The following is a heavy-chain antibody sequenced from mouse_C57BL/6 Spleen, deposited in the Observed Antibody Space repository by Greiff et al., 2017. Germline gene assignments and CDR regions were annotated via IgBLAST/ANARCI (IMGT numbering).Heavy chain of an antibody. CDR1: GYTFTDYN. CDR2: INPNNGGT. J-gene: IGHJ4*01. Sequence: EVQLQQSGPELVKPGASVKIPCKASGYTFTDYNMDWVKQSHGKSLEWIGDINPNNGGTIYNQKFKGKATLTVDKSSSTAYMELRSLTSEDTAVYYCARLDDGYYDYAMDYGGQGTSVTVSS. CDR3: ARLDDGYYDYAMDY. D-gene: IGHD2-3*01. V-gene: IGHV1-18*01.